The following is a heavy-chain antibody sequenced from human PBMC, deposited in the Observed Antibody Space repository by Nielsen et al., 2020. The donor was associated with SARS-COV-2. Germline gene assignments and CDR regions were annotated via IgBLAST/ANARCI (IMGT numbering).Heavy chain of an antibody. CDR3: AKDITSYGAYFDY. V-gene: IGHV3-30*18. J-gene: IGHJ4*02. D-gene: IGHD4/OR15-4a*01. CDR2: ISYDGSNK. Sequence: GGSLRLSCAASGFTFSSYGMHWVRQAPGKGLEWVAVISYDGSNKYYADSVKGRFTISRDNSKNTLYLQMNSLRAEDTALYYCAKDITSYGAYFDYWGQGTLVTVSS. CDR1: GFTFSSYG.